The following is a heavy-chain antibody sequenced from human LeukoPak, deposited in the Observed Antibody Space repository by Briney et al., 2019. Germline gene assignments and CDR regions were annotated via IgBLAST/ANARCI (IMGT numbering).Heavy chain of an antibody. CDR2: ISGSGGST. Sequence: HPGGSLRLSCAASGFTFSSYAMSWVRQAPGKGLEWVSAISGSGGSTYYADSVKGRFTISRDNSKNTLYLQMNSLRAEDTAVYYCATTTVVTPSNYWGQGTLVTVSS. J-gene: IGHJ4*02. D-gene: IGHD4-23*01. V-gene: IGHV3-23*01. CDR3: ATTTVVTPSNY. CDR1: GFTFSSYA.